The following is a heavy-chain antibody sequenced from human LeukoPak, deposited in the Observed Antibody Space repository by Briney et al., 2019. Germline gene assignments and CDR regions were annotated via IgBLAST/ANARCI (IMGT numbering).Heavy chain of an antibody. CDR2: VYHSGST. CDR1: RGSISSRRDY. J-gene: IGHJ4*02. Sequence: SSETLSLTCTVSRGSISSRRDYWWAWIRQPPGQGLEWIGSVYHSGSTYSNPSLKSRPTISVDTSKDQFSLNLTSVTAADTAVYYCARQRAGGTWAFDYWGQGTLLTVSS. V-gene: IGHV4-39*01. D-gene: IGHD1-26*01. CDR3: ARQRAGGTWAFDY.